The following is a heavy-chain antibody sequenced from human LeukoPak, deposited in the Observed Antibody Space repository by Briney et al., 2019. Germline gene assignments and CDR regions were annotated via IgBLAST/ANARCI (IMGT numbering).Heavy chain of an antibody. V-gene: IGHV3-53*01. CDR3: ARVYCSSGYCYPWYFDY. J-gene: IGHJ4*02. CDR1: GFTVSSNY. CDR2: IYTGGST. D-gene: IGHD2-15*01. Sequence: GGSLRLSCAASGFTVSSNYMSWVRQAPGKGLEWVAGIYTGGSTYYADSVKGRFTISRDNSKNTLYLQMNSLRAEDTAVYYCARVYCSSGYCYPWYFDYWGQGTLVTVSS.